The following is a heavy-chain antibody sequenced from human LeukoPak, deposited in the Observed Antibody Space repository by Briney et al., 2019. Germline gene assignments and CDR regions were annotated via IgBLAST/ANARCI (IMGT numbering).Heavy chain of an antibody. Sequence: GASVKVSCKASGYTFTGYYMHWVRQAPGQGLEWMGWINPNSGGTNYAQKFQGRVTMTRDTSISTVYMELSSLRSEDTAVYYCARTLTLPNWFDPWGQGTLVTVSS. CDR3: ARTLTLPNWFDP. D-gene: IGHD2-21*02. V-gene: IGHV1-2*02. CDR2: INPNSGGT. J-gene: IGHJ5*02. CDR1: GYTFTGYY.